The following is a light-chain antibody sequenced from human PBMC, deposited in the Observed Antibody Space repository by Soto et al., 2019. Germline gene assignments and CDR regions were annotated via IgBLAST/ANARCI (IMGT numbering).Light chain of an antibody. CDR3: QQYNCYLYT. CDR1: QSISSW. J-gene: IGKJ2*01. Sequence: DIQMTQSPSTLSASVGDRVTITCRASQSISSWLAWYQQKPGKAPKLLIYDASSLESGVPSRFSGSGSGTEFTLTISSLQPDDFATYYCQQYNCYLYTFGQGTKLEIK. CDR2: DAS. V-gene: IGKV1-5*01.